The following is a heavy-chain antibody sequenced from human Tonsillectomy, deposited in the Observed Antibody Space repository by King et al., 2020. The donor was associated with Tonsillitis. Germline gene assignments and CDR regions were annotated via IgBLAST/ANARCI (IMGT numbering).Heavy chain of an antibody. D-gene: IGHD6-6*01. Sequence: QLVQSGGGLVQPGGSLRLSCAASGFTFNIYWMNWVRQAPGKGLEWVANIDQDGSEKYYVDSVKGRFTISRDNAKNSLYLQMNSLRAEDTAGYYCARPSWGSSAEFDCWGQGTLVSVSS. CDR1: GFTFNIYW. CDR2: IDQDGSEK. J-gene: IGHJ4*02. V-gene: IGHV3-7*01. CDR3: ARPSWGSSAEFDC.